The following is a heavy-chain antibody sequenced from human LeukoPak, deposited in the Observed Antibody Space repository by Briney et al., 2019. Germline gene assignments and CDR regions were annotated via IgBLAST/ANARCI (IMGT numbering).Heavy chain of an antibody. CDR3: ARRNTVIADTMPLNAFDV. J-gene: IGHJ3*01. V-gene: IGHV4-39*01. CDR1: GGSMRTPSHY. CDR2: MFYSGST. D-gene: IGHD2-2*01. Sequence: SETLSLTCTVSGGSMRTPSHYWDWIRQPPGKGLEWIGSMFYSGSTYYNPSLRSRVTISGDTSTNQISLTLTSLTAADTAVYHCARRNTVIADTMPLNAFDVWGQGTMVTVSS.